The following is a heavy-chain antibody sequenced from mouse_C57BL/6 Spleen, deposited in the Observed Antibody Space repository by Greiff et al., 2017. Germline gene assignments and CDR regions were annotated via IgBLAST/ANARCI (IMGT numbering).Heavy chain of an antibody. D-gene: IGHD2-1*01. Sequence: QVQLQQSGAELVRPGASVTLSCKASGYTFTDYEMHWVKQTPVHGLEWIGAIDPETGGTAYNQKFKGKAILTADKSSSTAYMELRSLTSEDSAVYYCTRRTTMVLDYWGKGTTLTVSS. CDR2: IDPETGGT. CDR1: GYTFTDYE. CDR3: TRRTTMVLDY. V-gene: IGHV1-15*01. J-gene: IGHJ2*01.